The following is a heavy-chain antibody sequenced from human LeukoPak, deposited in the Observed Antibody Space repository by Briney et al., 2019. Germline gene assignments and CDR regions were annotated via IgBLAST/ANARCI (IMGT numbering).Heavy chain of an antibody. V-gene: IGHV1-2*06. CDR1: GYTFTGYY. CDR2: INPNSGGT. Sequence: ASVKVSCKASGYTFTGYYMHWVRQVPGQGLEWMGRINPNSGGTNYAQKFQGRVTMTRDTSISTAYMELSRLRSDDTAVYYCARYSGGIYGMDVWGQGTTVTVSS. D-gene: IGHD2-15*01. J-gene: IGHJ6*02. CDR3: ARYSGGIYGMDV.